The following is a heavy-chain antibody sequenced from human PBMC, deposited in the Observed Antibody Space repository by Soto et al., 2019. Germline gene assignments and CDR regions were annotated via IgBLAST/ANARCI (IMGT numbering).Heavy chain of an antibody. V-gene: IGHV1-69*01. CDR2: IIPIFGTA. CDR3: ARGEVGYCSSTSCYYGMDA. Sequence: QVQLVQSGAEVKKPGSSVKVSCKTSGGTFNSYAISWVRQAPGQGLEWMGGIIPIFGTANYAQKCQGRVTITADESTSTAYMELSSLISEDTAVYYCARGEVGYCSSTSCYYGMDAWGQGTTVTVSS. CDR1: GGTFNSYA. J-gene: IGHJ6*02. D-gene: IGHD2-2*01.